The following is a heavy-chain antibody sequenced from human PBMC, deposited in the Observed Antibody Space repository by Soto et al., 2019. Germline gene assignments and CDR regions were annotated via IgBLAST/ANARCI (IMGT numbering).Heavy chain of an antibody. CDR2: SIPIFGTA. V-gene: IGHV1-69*01. Sequence: QVQLVQSGAEVQKPGSSVKFSCKAAGGTFSSYAISWVRQAPGQGLEWMGGSIPIFGTANYAQKFQGRVTITADESTSTAYMQLSSLGSEDTAVSYCARDPRGSYPVNYGMDVWGQGTTVTVSS. CDR3: ARDPRGSYPVNYGMDV. J-gene: IGHJ6*02. D-gene: IGHD6-6*01. CDR1: GGTFSSYA.